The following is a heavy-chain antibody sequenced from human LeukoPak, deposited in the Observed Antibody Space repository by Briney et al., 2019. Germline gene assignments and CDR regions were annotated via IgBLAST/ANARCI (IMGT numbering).Heavy chain of an antibody. CDR1: GFTFSSYA. CDR2: ISSNGGST. D-gene: IGHD3-3*01. J-gene: IGHJ4*02. Sequence: PGGSLRLSCAASGFTFSSYAMHWLRQAPGKALEYVSAISSNGGSTYYATSVKGRFTISRDNSKNTLYLQMGSLRAEDMAVYYCARDSSRGDTAFGVPNYWGQGTLVTVSS. V-gene: IGHV3-64*01. CDR3: ARDSSRGDTAFGVPNY.